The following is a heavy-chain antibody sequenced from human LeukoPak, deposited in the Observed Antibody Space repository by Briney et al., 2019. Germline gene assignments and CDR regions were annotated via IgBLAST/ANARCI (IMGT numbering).Heavy chain of an antibody. J-gene: IGHJ3*02. CDR3: ARAHELNAFDI. D-gene: IGHD1-1*01. V-gene: IGHV4-59*01. Sequence: PSETLSLTCTVSGGSISSYYWSWIRQPPGKELEWIGYIYYSGSTNYNPSLKSRVTISVDTSKNQFSLKLSSVTAADTAVYYCARAHELNAFDIWGQGTMVTVSS. CDR1: GGSISSYY. CDR2: IYYSGST.